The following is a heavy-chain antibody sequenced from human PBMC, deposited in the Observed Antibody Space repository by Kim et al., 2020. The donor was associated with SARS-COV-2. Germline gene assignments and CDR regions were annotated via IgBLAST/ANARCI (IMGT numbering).Heavy chain of an antibody. J-gene: IGHJ3*02. Sequence: SNKYYADSVKGRFTISRDNSKNTLYLQMNSLRAEDTAVYYCARDADAFDIWGQGTMVTVSS. CDR2: SNK. CDR3: ARDADAFDI. V-gene: IGHV3-30-3*01.